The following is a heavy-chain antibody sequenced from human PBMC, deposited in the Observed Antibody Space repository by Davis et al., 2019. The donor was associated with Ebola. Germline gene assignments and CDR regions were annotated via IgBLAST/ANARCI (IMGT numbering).Heavy chain of an antibody. CDR1: GFTFSGPA. D-gene: IGHD4-17*01. CDR2: IRSKANSYAT. CDR3: TSTLDGDYVDY. J-gene: IGHJ4*02. V-gene: IGHV3-73*01. Sequence: GESLKISCAASGFTFSGPAMHWVRQASGKGLEWVGRIRSKANSYATASAASVKGRFTISRDDSKNTAYLQMNSLKTEDTAVYYCTSTLDGDYVDYWGQGTLVTVSS.